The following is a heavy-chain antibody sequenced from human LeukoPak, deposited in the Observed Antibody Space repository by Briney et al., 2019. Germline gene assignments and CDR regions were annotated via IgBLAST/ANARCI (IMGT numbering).Heavy chain of an antibody. CDR2: IWYDGSYK. CDR1: GFTFSNYA. V-gene: IGHV3-33*01. J-gene: IGHJ4*02. CDR3: ARGRVVVVAPIDY. Sequence: GGSLRLSCAASGFTFSNYAMHWVRQAPGKGLEWVAVIWYDGSYKFYADSVKGRFTISRDNSKNTVDLQMSSLRDEDTAVYYCARGRVVVVAPIDYWGQGTLVAVSS. D-gene: IGHD2-15*01.